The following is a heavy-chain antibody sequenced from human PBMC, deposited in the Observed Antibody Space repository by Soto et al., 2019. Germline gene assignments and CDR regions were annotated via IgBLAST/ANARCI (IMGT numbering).Heavy chain of an antibody. J-gene: IGHJ4*02. CDR3: ARHNKPVTSRDYFDQ. V-gene: IGHV5-51*01. CDR1: GYRFTSYW. Sequence: PGESLKISCKASGYRFTSYWIGWVRQMPGKVLELMGIIHPGDSETRYSPSFQGQVTISVEKSTSTAYLQWSSLKASDTAMYYCARHNKPVTSRDYFDQWGQGTLVTVSS. D-gene: IGHD4-17*01. CDR2: IHPGDSET.